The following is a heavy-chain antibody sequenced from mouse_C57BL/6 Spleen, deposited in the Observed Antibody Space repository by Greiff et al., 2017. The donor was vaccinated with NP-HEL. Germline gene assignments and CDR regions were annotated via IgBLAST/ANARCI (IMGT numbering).Heavy chain of an antibody. CDR2: IRLKSDNYAT. V-gene: IGHV6-3*01. D-gene: IGHD1-1*01. CDR1: GFTFSNYW. Sequence: EVKVEESGGGLVQPGGSMKLSCVASGFTFSNYWMNWVRQSPEKGLEWVAQIRLKSDNYATHYAESVKGRFTISRDDSKSSVYLQMNNLRAEDTGIYYCTEDYGRSSRGAYWGQGTLVTVSA. J-gene: IGHJ3*01. CDR3: TEDYGRSSRGAY.